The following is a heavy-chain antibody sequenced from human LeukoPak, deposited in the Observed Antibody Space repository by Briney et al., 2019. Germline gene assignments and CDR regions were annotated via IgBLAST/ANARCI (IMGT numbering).Heavy chain of an antibody. Sequence: GGPLRLSCSASGFTFSSYAMHWVRQAPGKGLEYVSAISSNGGSTYYADSVKGRFTISRDNSKNTLYLQMSSLRAEDTAVYYCVKDAPSGSFDYWGQGTLVTVSS. CDR2: ISSNGGST. D-gene: IGHD3-10*01. V-gene: IGHV3-64D*06. CDR3: VKDAPSGSFDY. CDR1: GFTFSSYA. J-gene: IGHJ4*02.